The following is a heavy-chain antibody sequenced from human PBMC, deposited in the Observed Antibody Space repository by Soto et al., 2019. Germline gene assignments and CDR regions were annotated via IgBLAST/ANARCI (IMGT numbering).Heavy chain of an antibody. J-gene: IGHJ4*02. CDR2: IIPIFGTA. CDR1: GGTFSSYA. V-gene: IGHV1-69*12. Sequence: QVQLVQSGAEVKKPGSSVKVSCKASGGTFSSYAISWVRQAPGQGLEWMGGIIPIFGTANYAQKFQGRVTIAAGESTSTAYMELGSLGSEDTAVYYCARAGAGLREPGYWGQGTLVTVSS. D-gene: IGHD3-16*01. CDR3: ARAGAGLREPGY.